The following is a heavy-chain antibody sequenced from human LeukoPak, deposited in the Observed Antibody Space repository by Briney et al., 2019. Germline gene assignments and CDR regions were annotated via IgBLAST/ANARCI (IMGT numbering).Heavy chain of an antibody. J-gene: IGHJ4*02. V-gene: IGHV1-2*02. Sequence: ASVKVSCKASGYTFTGYYMHWMRQAPGQGLEWMGWMNPNSGGTNSAQKFQGRVTMTRDTSIATAYLELSSLRSDDTAVYYCASAIRAVAGTDFDYWGRGTPVTVSS. D-gene: IGHD6-19*01. CDR3: ASAIRAVAGTDFDY. CDR2: MNPNSGGT. CDR1: GYTFTGYY.